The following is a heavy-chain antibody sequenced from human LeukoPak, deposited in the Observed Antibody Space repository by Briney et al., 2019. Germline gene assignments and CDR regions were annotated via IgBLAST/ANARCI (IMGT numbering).Heavy chain of an antibody. D-gene: IGHD3-3*01. Sequence: PGGSLRLSCAASGFTFSSYWMSWVRQAPGKGLEWVANIKQDGSEKCYVDSVKGRFTISRDNAKNSLYLQMNSLRAEDTAVYYCASTYYDFWSGYPYGMDVWGQGTTVTVSS. CDR3: ASTYYDFWSGYPYGMDV. CDR2: IKQDGSEK. J-gene: IGHJ6*02. V-gene: IGHV3-7*01. CDR1: GFTFSSYW.